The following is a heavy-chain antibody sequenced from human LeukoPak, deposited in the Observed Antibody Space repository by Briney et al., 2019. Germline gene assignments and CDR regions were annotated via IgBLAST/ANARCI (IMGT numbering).Heavy chain of an antibody. V-gene: IGHV4-31*03. CDR1: RGSISSGGYY. CDR3: AGNWNANLFDP. D-gene: IGHD1-1*01. CDR2: IYYSGST. Sequence: SQTLSLTCNVSRGSISSGGYYWSWIRQHPGKGLEWIGYIYYSGSTYYNSSLKSRVTISVDTYKNQCSLKLSSVTAADTAVYYCAGNWNANLFDPWGQGTLVTVSS. J-gene: IGHJ5*02.